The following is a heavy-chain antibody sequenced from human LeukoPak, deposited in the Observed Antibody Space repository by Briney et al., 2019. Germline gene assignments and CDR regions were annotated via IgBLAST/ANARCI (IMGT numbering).Heavy chain of an antibody. CDR1: GFTFSSYA. Sequence: PGGSLRLSCAASGFTFSSYAISWVRRAPGRGLEGVSAISGSGGSTYYADSVKGRFTISRDNSKNTLYLQMNSLRAEDTAVYYCAKDKWIQLWFEAFDIWGQGTMVTVSS. J-gene: IGHJ3*02. CDR3: AKDKWIQLWFEAFDI. CDR2: ISGSGGST. V-gene: IGHV3-23*01. D-gene: IGHD5-18*01.